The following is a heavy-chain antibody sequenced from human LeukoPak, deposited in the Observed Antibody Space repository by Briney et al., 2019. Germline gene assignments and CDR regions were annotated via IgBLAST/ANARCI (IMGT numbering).Heavy chain of an antibody. CDR1: EFTFSSYD. CDR3: ASRHCSGGSCYFAGADPFDY. J-gene: IGHJ4*02. CDR2: INSDGSST. Sequence: GGSLRLSCAASEFTFSSYDMYWVRQAPGKGLVWVSRINSDGSSTSYADSVKGRFTISRDNSKNTLYLQMNSLRAEDTAVYYCASRHCSGGSCYFAGADPFDYWGQGTLVTVSS. D-gene: IGHD2-15*01. V-gene: IGHV3-74*01.